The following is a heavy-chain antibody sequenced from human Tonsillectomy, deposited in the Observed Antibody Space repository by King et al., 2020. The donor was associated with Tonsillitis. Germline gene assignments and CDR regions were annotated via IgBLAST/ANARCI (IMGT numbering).Heavy chain of an antibody. J-gene: IGHJ6*02. D-gene: IGHD3-10*01. Sequence: QLQESGPGLVKPSETLSLTCTVSGGSISSYYWSWVRQPPGKGLEWIGYIYYSGSTNYNPSLKSRVTISVDTSKNQFSLKLSSLTAADTAVYYCARDQITMIRGVIHSYYGMDVWGQGTTVTVSS. CDR3: ARDQITMIRGVIHSYYGMDV. CDR1: GGSISSYY. CDR2: IYYSGST. V-gene: IGHV4-59*01.